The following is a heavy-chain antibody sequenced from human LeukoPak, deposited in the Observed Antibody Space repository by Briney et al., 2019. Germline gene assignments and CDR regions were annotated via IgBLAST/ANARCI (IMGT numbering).Heavy chain of an antibody. V-gene: IGHV4-38-2*01. CDR1: GYSISSGYY. CDR3: ARPYYDFWSGYYKYYYMDV. D-gene: IGHD3-3*01. J-gene: IGHJ6*03. CDR2: IYHSGST. Sequence: SETLSLTCAVSGYSISSGYYWGWIQQPPGKGLEWIGSIYHSGSTYYNPSLKSRVTISVDTSKNQFSLKLSSVTAADTAVYYCARPYYDFWSGYYKYYYMDVWGKGTTVTVSS.